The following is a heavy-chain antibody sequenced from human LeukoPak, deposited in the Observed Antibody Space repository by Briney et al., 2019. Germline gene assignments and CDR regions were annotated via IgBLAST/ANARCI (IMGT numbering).Heavy chain of an antibody. CDR3: ARSLGPDDAFDI. CDR1: GFTFSSYD. CDR2: IGTAGDT. J-gene: IGHJ3*02. Sequence: PGGSLRLSCAASGFTFSSYDMHWVRQATGKGLEWVSAIGTAGDTYYPGSVKGRFTISRENAKNSLYLQMNSLSAGDTAVYYCARSLGPDDAFDIWGQGTMVTVSS. V-gene: IGHV3-13*01.